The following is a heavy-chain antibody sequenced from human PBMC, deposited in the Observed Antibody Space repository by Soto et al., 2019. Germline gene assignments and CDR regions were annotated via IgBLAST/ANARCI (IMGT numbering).Heavy chain of an antibody. CDR2: VNPILSMS. Sequence: QVQLVQSGAELKKPGSSVKVSCKASGDTFSFYTINWVRQAPGLGLERMGRVNPILSMSNYAQKFQGRVTMTAYKSTSTAYMELRSLRAEDTAFYYCATSYGSGYRAFDYWGQGALVTVSS. CDR3: ATSYGSGYRAFDY. J-gene: IGHJ4*02. CDR1: GDTFSFYT. V-gene: IGHV1-69*02. D-gene: IGHD3-10*01.